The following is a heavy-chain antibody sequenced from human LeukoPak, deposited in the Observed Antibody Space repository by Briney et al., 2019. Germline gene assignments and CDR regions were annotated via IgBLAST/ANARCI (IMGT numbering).Heavy chain of an antibody. V-gene: IGHV3-21*01. CDR1: GFTFSSYS. J-gene: IGHJ4*02. Sequence: GGSLRLSCAASGFTFSSYSMNWVRQAPGKGLEWVSSISSSSSYIYYADSVKGRFTISRDNAKNSLYLQMNSLRAEDTAVYYCARESFVWGSYRPFDYWGQGTLVTVSS. D-gene: IGHD3-16*02. CDR2: ISSSSSYI. CDR3: ARESFVWGSYRPFDY.